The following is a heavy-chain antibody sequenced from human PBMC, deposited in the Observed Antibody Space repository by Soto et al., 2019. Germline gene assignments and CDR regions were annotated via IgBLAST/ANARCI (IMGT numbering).Heavy chain of an antibody. CDR2: IYHSGSI. J-gene: IGHJ5*02. CDR1: GGSISSGGYS. Sequence: QLQLQEPGSGLVKPSQTLSLTCAVSGGSISSGGYSWSWIRQPPGKGLEWIGYIYHSGSIYYNPSLKSRVTISVDRSENQFSLKLSSVTAADTAVYYCARVPAPWGQGTLVTVSS. V-gene: IGHV4-30-2*01. CDR3: ARVPAP.